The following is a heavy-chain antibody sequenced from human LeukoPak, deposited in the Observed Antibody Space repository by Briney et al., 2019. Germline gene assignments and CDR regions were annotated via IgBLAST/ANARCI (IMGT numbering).Heavy chain of an antibody. CDR2: IHSGGRT. V-gene: IGHV3-53*01. D-gene: IGHD3/OR15-3a*01. CDR3: ARGGLDFWTGVGNNWLDP. CDR1: GFTVGNSY. J-gene: IGHJ5*02. Sequence: GGSLRLSCAASGFTVGNSYMTWVRQAPGKGLEWVSLIHSGGRTYSADSLKGRFSISRDNFGNILYLQMNSLTIEDTAVYYCARGGLDFWTGVGNNWLDPWGQGTLVTVSS.